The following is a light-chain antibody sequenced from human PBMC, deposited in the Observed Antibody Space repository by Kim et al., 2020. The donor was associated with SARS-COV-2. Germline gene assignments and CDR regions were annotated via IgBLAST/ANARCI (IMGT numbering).Light chain of an antibody. Sequence: APGKTATIACGGDKIGIKSVHWYQQKPGQAPVLVVYYDRDRPSGIPERFSGSNSGNTATLTISRVEAGDEADYYCQVWDSTSDHVVFGGGTKLTVL. CDR3: QVWDSTSDHVV. CDR1: KIGIKS. J-gene: IGLJ3*02. CDR2: YDR. V-gene: IGLV3-21*03.